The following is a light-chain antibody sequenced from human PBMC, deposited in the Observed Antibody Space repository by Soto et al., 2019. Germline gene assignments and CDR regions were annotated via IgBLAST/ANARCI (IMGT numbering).Light chain of an antibody. V-gene: IGKV3-11*01. CDR3: QQRSNWPPWT. J-gene: IGKJ1*01. CDR1: QSVSSY. CDR2: DAS. Sequence: EIVLTQSPATLSLSPGERATLSCRASQSVSSYLAWYQQKPGQAPRLLIYDASNRATGIPARFSGSGSGTDFPLTISRLGPEDFAVYYCQQRSNWPPWTFGQGTKVEIK.